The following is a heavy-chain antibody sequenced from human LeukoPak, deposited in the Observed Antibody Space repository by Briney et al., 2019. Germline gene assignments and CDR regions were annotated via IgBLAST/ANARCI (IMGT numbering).Heavy chain of an antibody. CDR3: ARTTTREDFDY. J-gene: IGHJ4*02. Sequence: SQTLSLTCTVSGGSISSGSYYWSWIRQPAGKGLEWIGRIYTSGSTNYNPSLKSRVTISVDTSKNQFSLKLSSVTAADTAVYYCARTTTREDFDYWGQGTLVTVSS. CDR1: GGSISSGSYY. CDR2: IYTSGST. V-gene: IGHV4-61*02. D-gene: IGHD1-1*01.